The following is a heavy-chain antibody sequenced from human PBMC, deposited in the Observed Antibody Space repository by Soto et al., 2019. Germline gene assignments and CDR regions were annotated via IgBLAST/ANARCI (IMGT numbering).Heavy chain of an antibody. J-gene: IGHJ4*02. D-gene: IGHD6-19*01. CDR2: INPNSGGT. V-gene: IGHV1-2*04. Sequence: ASVKVSCKASGYTFTGYYMHWVRQAPGQGLEWMGWINPNSGGTNYAQKFQGWVTMTRDTSISTAYMELSRLRSDNTAVYYCATSRVSIAVAGETEYYFDYWGQGTLVTAPQ. CDR3: ATSRVSIAVAGETEYYFDY. CDR1: GYTFTGYY.